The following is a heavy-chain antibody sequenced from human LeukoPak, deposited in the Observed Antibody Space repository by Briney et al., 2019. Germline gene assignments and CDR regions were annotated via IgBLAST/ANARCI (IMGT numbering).Heavy chain of an antibody. CDR1: GFTFGDYY. D-gene: IGHD5-12*01. V-gene: IGHV3-11*04. CDR3: SRDLDDGYDDY. J-gene: IGHJ4*02. Sequence: PGGSLRLSCAASGFTFGDYYMSSIRQAPGKGLEWVSYISSSGSTIYYADSVKGRFTISRGNAKNSLYLQMNSLRAEDTAVYYCSRDLDDGYDDYWGQGTLVTVSS. CDR2: ISSSGSTI.